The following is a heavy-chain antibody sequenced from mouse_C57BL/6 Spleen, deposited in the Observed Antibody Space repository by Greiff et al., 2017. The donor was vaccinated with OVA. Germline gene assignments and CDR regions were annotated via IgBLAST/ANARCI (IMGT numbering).Heavy chain of an antibody. CDR1: GYTFTSYW. Sequence: QVQLQQPGAELVRPGSSVKLSCKASGYTFTSYWMHWVKQRPIQGLEWIGNIDPSDSETHYNQKFKDKATLTVDKSSSTAYMQLSSLTSEDSAVYYCARGRYCSSYRYFDVWGTGTTVTVSS. D-gene: IGHD1-1*01. CDR2: IDPSDSET. V-gene: IGHV1-52*01. CDR3: ARGRYCSSYRYFDV. J-gene: IGHJ1*03.